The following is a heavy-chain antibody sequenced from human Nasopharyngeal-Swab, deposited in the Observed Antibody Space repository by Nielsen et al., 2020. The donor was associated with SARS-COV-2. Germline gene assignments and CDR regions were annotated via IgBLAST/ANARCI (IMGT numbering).Heavy chain of an antibody. CDR2: ISWNSGSI. V-gene: IGHV3-9*01. CDR1: GFTFDDYA. CDR3: AKGIGYCSGGSCYFDY. J-gene: IGHJ4*02. Sequence: GGSLRLSCAASGFTFDDYAMHWVRQAPRKGLEWVSGISWNSGSIGYADSVKGRFTISRDNAKNSLYLQMNSLRAEDTALYYCAKGIGYCSGGSCYFDYWGQGTLVTVSS. D-gene: IGHD2-15*01.